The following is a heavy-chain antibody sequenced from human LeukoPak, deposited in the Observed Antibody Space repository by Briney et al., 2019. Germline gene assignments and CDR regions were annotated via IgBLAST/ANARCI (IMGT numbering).Heavy chain of an antibody. CDR2: IWYDGSNK. CDR3: ATTHGVGASPHYYYYGMDV. D-gene: IGHD1-26*01. V-gene: IGHV3-33*01. Sequence: GGSLRLSCAASGFTFSSYGMHWVRQAPGKGLEWVAVIWYDGSNKYYADSMKGRFTISRDNSKNTLYLQMNSLRAEDTAVYYCATTHGVGASPHYYYYGMDVWGQGTTVTVSS. CDR1: GFTFSSYG. J-gene: IGHJ6*02.